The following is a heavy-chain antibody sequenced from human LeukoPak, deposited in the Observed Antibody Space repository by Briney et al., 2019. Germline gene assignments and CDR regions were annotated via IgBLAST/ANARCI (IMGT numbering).Heavy chain of an antibody. D-gene: IGHD5-12*01. CDR2: IGTAGDT. CDR1: GFTFSSWD. V-gene: IGHV3-13*01. J-gene: IGHJ4*02. Sequence: HAGGSLRLSCAACGFTFSSWDMHWVRQATGKGVEGVSGIGTAGDTYYPGSVKDRFTISSENAKNSLYLQMTSLRAGDTAVYYCARRAHGYNYRYFDYWGQGTLVTVSS. CDR3: ARRAHGYNYRYFDY.